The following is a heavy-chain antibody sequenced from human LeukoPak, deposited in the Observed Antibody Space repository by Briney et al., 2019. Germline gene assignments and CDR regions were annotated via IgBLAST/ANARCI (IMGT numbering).Heavy chain of an antibody. CDR1: GGSISNFY. CDR2: FYYSGST. D-gene: IGHD6-19*01. V-gene: IGHV4-59*01. J-gene: IGHJ6*03. Sequence: PSETLSLTCTVSGGSISNFYWSWIRQPPGKGLEWIGYFYYSGSTNYNPSLKSRVTISVDTSKNQFSLKLSSVTAADTAVYYCARVVAGDYYYYYMDVWGKGTTVTVSS. CDR3: ARVVAGDYYYYYMDV.